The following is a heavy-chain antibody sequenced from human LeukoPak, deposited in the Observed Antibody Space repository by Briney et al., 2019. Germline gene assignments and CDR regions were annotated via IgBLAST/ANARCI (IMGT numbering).Heavy chain of an antibody. D-gene: IGHD1-14*01. CDR1: GFTFSSYW. J-gene: IGHJ4*02. CDR3: ARSNQADDY. Sequence: PGGSLRLSCAASGFTFSSYWMHWVRQVPGKGLVWVARINPGGSSITYADSVKGRVTISRDNAKNTLYLQMDSLRAEDTGVYYCARSNQADDYWGQGTLVTVSS. V-gene: IGHV3-74*01. CDR2: INPGGSSI.